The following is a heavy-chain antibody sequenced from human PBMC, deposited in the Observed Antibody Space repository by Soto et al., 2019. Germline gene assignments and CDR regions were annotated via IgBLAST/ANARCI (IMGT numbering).Heavy chain of an antibody. CDR1: GYNFNNFW. J-gene: IGHJ4*02. V-gene: IGHV5-51*06. D-gene: IGHD1-1*01. Sequence: GESLKISCKGSGYNFNNFWIAWVRQMPGRGLEWMGIIYIGDSDTRYSPSFRGLVTISAGRSISTAYFQIRSLTASDTAIYYCGRAMKGVKQPYHIDNWGQGAPVTVSS. CDR3: GRAMKGVKQPYHIDN. CDR2: IYIGDSDT.